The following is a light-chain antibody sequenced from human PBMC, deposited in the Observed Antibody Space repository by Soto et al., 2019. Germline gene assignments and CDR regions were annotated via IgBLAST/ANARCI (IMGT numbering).Light chain of an antibody. CDR2: KAS. CDR1: QSISSW. Sequence: DIQMTQSPSTLSASVGDRVTITCRASQSISSWLAWYQQKPGKAPKLLIYKASSLESGVPSRFSGSGSGTEFTLTLSSLQPDDFATYYCHHYNSYPWTFGQGTKVEIK. CDR3: HHYNSYPWT. V-gene: IGKV1-5*03. J-gene: IGKJ1*01.